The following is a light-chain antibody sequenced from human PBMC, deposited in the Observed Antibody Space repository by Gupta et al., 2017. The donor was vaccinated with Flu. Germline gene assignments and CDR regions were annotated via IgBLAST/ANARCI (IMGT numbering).Light chain of an antibody. CDR2: GNN. V-gene: IGLV1-40*01. J-gene: IGLJ3*02. CDR1: TSNIGAGYD. Sequence: QFVLTQPTSVSGAPGQRVTISCPGSTSNIGAGYDVHWYPQVQGRAPKRLIFGNNNRPSGVADRFSGSKSGTSAYLAIAGLQAEDEADYYCQSYDNSLSGSKVFGGGTKLPVL. CDR3: QSYDNSLSGSKV.